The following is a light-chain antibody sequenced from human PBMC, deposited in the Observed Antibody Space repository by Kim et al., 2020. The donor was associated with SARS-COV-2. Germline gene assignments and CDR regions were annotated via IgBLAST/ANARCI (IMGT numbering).Light chain of an antibody. CDR2: VAS. CDR1: QHIRNW. V-gene: IGKV1D-16*01. CDR3: QHYDSYPIT. Sequence: SSVGYTVTITWRASQHIRNWLAWYQQKPGKAPTSLIYVASTLHSGVPSRFSGSGSGTDFTLTISSLQPEDFATYYCQHYDSYPITFGQGTRLEIK. J-gene: IGKJ5*01.